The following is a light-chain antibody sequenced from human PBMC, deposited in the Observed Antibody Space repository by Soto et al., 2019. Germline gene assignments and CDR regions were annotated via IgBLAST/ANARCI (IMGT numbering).Light chain of an antibody. V-gene: IGLV1-40*01. CDR1: SSNIGAGYD. CDR2: GNI. J-gene: IGLJ2*01. Sequence: QAVVTQPPSVSGAPGQRVTISCTGSSSNIGAGYDVHWYQQLPGTAPKLLIYGNINRPSGVPDRFSGSKSGTSASLAITGLQAEDEADYYCQSYDSSLRGSVFGGGTKVTVL. CDR3: QSYDSSLRGSV.